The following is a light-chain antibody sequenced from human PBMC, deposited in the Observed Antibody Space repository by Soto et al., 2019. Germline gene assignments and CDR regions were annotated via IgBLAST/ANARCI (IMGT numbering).Light chain of an antibody. CDR2: DVN. CDR1: SSDIGAYNY. V-gene: IGLV2-14*03. Sequence: QSALTQPASVSGSPGQSINISCTGTSSDIGAYNYVSWYQQHPGKAPKLMIYDVNIRPSGVSNRFSGSKSRNTASLTISGLQAEDEADYYCTSWTTSTTMIFGGGTKLTVL. CDR3: TSWTTSTTMI. J-gene: IGLJ2*01.